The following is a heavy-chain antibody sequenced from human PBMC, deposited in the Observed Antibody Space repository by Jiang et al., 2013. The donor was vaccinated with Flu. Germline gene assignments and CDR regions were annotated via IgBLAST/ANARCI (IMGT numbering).Heavy chain of an antibody. CDR3: AKLQGGYGGALDI. CDR2: FMPIFATA. D-gene: IGHD5-12*01. CDR1: GGTFSSYA. V-gene: IGHV1-69*06. J-gene: IGHJ3*02. Sequence: EVKKPGSSVKVSCKASGGTFSSYAISWARQAPGQGLEWMGEFMPIFATANYAPNVQGRVTITADRSTSTAYMELSSLRSEDTAVYYCAKLQGGYGGALDIWGQGTMVTVTS.